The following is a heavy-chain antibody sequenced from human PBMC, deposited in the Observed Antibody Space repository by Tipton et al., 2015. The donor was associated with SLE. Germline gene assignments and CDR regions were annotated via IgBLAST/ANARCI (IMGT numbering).Heavy chain of an antibody. Sequence: TLSLTCTVSGYSISSGYYWGWIRQPPGKGLEWIGEINHSGSTNYNPSLKSRVTISINTSKNQFSLNLSSVTAADTAVYFCARGVRYSSGQSAFDIWGQGTMVSVSS. D-gene: IGHD6-25*01. CDR1: GYSISSGYY. V-gene: IGHV4-38-2*02. J-gene: IGHJ3*02. CDR3: ARGVRYSSGQSAFDI. CDR2: INHSGST.